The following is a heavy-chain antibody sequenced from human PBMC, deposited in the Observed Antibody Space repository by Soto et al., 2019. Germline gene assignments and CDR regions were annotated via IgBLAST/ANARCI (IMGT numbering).Heavy chain of an antibody. CDR2: ISGSGDRT. D-gene: IGHD5-12*01. Sequence: EVQLLESGGGLVQPGGSLRLSCAASGFTFNNYVMSWVRQAPGKGLEWVSGISGSGDRTNYADSVKGRFTTSRDNSRNTMYLHVNSLRVEDTAMYYCAKGSRWLQLGELDPWGPGTLVTVSS. V-gene: IGHV3-23*01. J-gene: IGHJ5*02. CDR3: AKGSRWLQLGELDP. CDR1: GFTFNNYV.